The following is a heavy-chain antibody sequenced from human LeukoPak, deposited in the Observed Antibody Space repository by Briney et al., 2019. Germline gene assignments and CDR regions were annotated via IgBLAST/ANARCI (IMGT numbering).Heavy chain of an antibody. V-gene: IGHV4-34*01. Sequence: PSETLSLTCAVYGGSFSGYYWSWIRQPPGKGLEWIGEINHSGSTNYNPSLKSRVTISVDTSKNQFSLKLSSVTAADTAVYYCAQTVVRFYYYYMDVWGKGTTVTVSS. CDR1: GGSFSGYY. J-gene: IGHJ6*03. CDR3: AQTVVRFYYYYMDV. D-gene: IGHD3-10*01. CDR2: INHSGST.